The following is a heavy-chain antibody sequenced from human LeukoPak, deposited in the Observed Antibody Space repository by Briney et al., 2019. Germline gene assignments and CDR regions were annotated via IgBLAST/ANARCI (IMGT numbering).Heavy chain of an antibody. CDR2: IIPIFGTA. CDR3: ATKNNGPDAFDI. J-gene: IGHJ3*02. V-gene: IGHV1-69*05. D-gene: IGHD2/OR15-2a*01. CDR1: GGTFSSYA. Sequence: ASVKVSCKASGGTFSSYAISWVRQAPGQGLEWMGGIIPIFGTANYAQKFQGRVTITTDESTSTAYMELSSLRSEDTAVYYCATKNNGPDAFDIWGQGTMVTVSS.